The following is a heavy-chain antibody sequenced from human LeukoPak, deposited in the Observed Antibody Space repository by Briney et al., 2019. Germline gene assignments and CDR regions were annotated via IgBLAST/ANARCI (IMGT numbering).Heavy chain of an antibody. V-gene: IGHV3-53*01. J-gene: IGHJ4*02. D-gene: IGHD4-17*01. CDR3: ARGTVTAPDF. Sequence: GGSLRLSCAASGFAISSNYMSWVRQAPRKGLEWVSVIYIVGNTYYADSVKGRFTISRDNSKNTLYLQMNSLRADDTAVYYCARGTVTAPDFWGQGTLVTVSS. CDR2: IYIVGNT. CDR1: GFAISSNY.